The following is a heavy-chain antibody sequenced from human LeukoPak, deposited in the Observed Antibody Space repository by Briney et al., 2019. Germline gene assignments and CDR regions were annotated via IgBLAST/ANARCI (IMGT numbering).Heavy chain of an antibody. CDR1: GFTFSSYA. Sequence: GGSLRLSCAASGFTFSSYAMSWVRQAPGKGLEWVSAISGSGGSTYYADSVKGRFTISRDNSKNTLYLQMNSLRAEDTAVYYCAKDLWRGYSYGYLLGFDYWGQGTLVTVSS. J-gene: IGHJ4*02. V-gene: IGHV3-23*01. D-gene: IGHD5-18*01. CDR3: AKDLWRGYSYGYLLGFDY. CDR2: ISGSGGST.